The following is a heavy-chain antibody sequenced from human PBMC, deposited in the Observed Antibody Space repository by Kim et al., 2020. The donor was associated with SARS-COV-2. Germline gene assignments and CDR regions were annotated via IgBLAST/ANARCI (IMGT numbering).Heavy chain of an antibody. CDR2: IKSKTDGGTT. V-gene: IGHV3-15*01. J-gene: IGHJ4*02. CDR3: TTDASVGATKVGFHHDY. CDR1: GFTFSNAW. D-gene: IGHD1-26*01. Sequence: GGSLRLSCAASGFTFSNAWMSWVRQAPGKGLEWVGRIKSKTDGGTTDYAAPVKGRFTISRDDSKNTLYLQMNSLKTEDTAVYYCTTDASVGATKVGFHHDYWGQGTLVTVSS.